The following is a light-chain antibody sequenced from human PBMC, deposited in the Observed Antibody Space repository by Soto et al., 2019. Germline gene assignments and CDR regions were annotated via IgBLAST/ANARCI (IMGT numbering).Light chain of an antibody. J-gene: IGKJ4*01. CDR1: QSVSSK. CDR3: QQYGSSRALT. Sequence: EIAMTQSPATLSVSPGERATLSCRASQSVSSKLAWYQQKPGQAPRLLIYDASTRATGIPARFSGSGSGTEFTLTISRLEPEDFAVYYCQQYGSSRALTFGGGTKVDIK. CDR2: DAS. V-gene: IGKV3-15*01.